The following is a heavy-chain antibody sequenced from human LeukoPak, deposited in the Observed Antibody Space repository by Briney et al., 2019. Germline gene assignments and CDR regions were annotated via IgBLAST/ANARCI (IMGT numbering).Heavy chain of an antibody. Sequence: SETLSLTCAVYGGSFSGYYWSWIRQPPGKGLEWIGEINHSGSTDYNPSLKSRVTISVDTSKNQFSLKLSSVTAADTAVYYCARGDYYYGMDVWGQGTTVTVSS. V-gene: IGHV4-34*01. CDR3: ARGDYYYGMDV. CDR1: GGSFSGYY. CDR2: INHSGST. J-gene: IGHJ6*02.